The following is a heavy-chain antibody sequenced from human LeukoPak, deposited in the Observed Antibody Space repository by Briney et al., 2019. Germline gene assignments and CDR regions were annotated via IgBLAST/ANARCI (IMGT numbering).Heavy chain of an antibody. D-gene: IGHD6-13*01. V-gene: IGHV3-30-3*01. J-gene: IGHJ4*02. CDR3: ARDSAIAAAGGYFDY. Sequence: GGSLRLSCAASGFTFSSYAMHWVRQAPGKGLEWVAVISYDGSNIYYADSVKGRFTISRDNSKNTLYLQMNSLRAEDTAVYYCARDSAIAAAGGYFDYWGQGTLVTVSS. CDR2: ISYDGSNI. CDR1: GFTFSSYA.